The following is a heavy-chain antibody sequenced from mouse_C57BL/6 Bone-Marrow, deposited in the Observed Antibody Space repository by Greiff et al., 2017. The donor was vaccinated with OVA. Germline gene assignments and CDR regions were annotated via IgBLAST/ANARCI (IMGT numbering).Heavy chain of an antibody. CDR1: GYTFTSYW. V-gene: IGHV1-52*01. CDR2: IDPTDSET. Sequence: QVQLQQPGAELVRPGSSVKLSCKASGYTFTSYWMHWVKQSPIQGLEWIGNIDPTDSETHYNQKFKDKATLTVDKSSSTAYMQLSSLTSEDSAVYNCARAYQYYDVWGTGTTVTVSS. CDR3: ARAYQYYDV. D-gene: IGHD2-10*01. J-gene: IGHJ1*03.